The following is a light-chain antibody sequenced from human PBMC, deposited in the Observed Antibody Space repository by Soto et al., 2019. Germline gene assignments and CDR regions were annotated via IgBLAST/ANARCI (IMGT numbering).Light chain of an antibody. CDR2: STH. V-gene: IGLV8-61*01. CDR3: VLYMGSGFWV. Sequence: QTVVTQEPSFSVSPGRTVTLTCGLSSGSVSTSYYPSWYQQTPGQAPRTLIYSTHTRSSGVPDRFSGSILGNKAALTITGAQADDESDYYCVLYMGSGFWVFGGGTKLTVL. CDR1: SGSVSTSYY. J-gene: IGLJ3*02.